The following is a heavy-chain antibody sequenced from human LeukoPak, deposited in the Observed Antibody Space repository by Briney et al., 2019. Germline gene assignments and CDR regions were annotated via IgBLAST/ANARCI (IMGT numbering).Heavy chain of an antibody. V-gene: IGHV1-69*05. J-gene: IGHJ4*02. CDR1: GGTFSSYA. D-gene: IGHD5-24*01. CDR2: IIPIFGTA. Sequence: ASVKVSCKASGGTFSSYAISWVRQAPGQGLEWMGGIIPIFGTANYAQKFQGRVTITTDESTSTAYMELSSLRSEDTAVYYCARAGTVEMTPLDYWGQGTLVTVSS. CDR3: ARAGTVEMTPLDY.